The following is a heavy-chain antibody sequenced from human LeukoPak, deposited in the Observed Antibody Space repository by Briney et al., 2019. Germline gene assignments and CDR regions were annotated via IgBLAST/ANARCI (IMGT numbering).Heavy chain of an antibody. J-gene: IGHJ4*02. CDR1: GFTFSSYA. CDR3: AKSLYRYLYYFDY. Sequence: GGSLRLPCAASGFTFSSYAMSWVRQAPGKGLEWVSAISGSGGSTYYADSVKGRFTISRDNPKNTLYLQMNSLKAEDTAVYYCAKSLYRYLYYFDYWGQGTLVTVSS. CDR2: ISGSGGST. V-gene: IGHV3-23*01. D-gene: IGHD1-14*01.